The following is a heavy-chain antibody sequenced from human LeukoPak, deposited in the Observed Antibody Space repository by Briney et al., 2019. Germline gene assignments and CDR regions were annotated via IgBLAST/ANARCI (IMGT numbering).Heavy chain of an antibody. V-gene: IGHV3-20*04. CDR1: GFTFDDYG. CDR2: INWNGGST. Sequence: GGSLRLSCAASGFTFDDYGMSWVRQAPGKGLEWVSGINWNGGSTGYADSVKGRFTISRDNAKNSLYLQMNSLRAEDTALYYCARRTYYDILTGYYYFDYWGQGTLVTVSS. CDR3: ARRTYYDILTGYYYFDY. D-gene: IGHD3-9*01. J-gene: IGHJ4*02.